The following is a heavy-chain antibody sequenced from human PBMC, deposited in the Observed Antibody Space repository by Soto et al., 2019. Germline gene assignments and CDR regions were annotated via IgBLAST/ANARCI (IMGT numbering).Heavy chain of an antibody. CDR1: GFTFSNAW. CDR2: IKSKTDGGTT. CDR3: TTDPDITGSPYYYYYYMDV. Sequence: GGSLRLSCAASGFTFSNAWMSWVRQAPGKGLEWVGRIKSKTDGGTTDYAAPVKGRFTISRDDSKNTLYLQMNSLKTEDTAVYYCTTDPDITGSPYYYYYYMDVWGKGTTVTVSS. V-gene: IGHV3-15*01. D-gene: IGHD1-20*01. J-gene: IGHJ6*03.